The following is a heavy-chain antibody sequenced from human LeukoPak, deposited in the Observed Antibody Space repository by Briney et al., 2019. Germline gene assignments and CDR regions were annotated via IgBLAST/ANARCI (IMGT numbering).Heavy chain of an antibody. V-gene: IGHV5-51*01. CDR2: IYPDDSET. CDR1: GYRFTTDY. Sequence: GESLKISCKASGYRFTTDYIGWVRQMPGKGLEWMGIIYPDDSETNYSPSFQGQVSMSVDKSITTAYLQWSSLKASDAAIYYCARQAYGSHFDAFDIWGQGTMVTVSS. J-gene: IGHJ3*02. CDR3: ARQAYGSHFDAFDI. D-gene: IGHD3-22*01.